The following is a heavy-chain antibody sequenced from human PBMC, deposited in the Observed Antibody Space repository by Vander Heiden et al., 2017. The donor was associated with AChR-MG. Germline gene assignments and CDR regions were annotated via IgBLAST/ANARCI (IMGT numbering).Heavy chain of an antibody. Sequence: QVQLVGSGGGVVQPGRSLSLSCAASAFTFSSYGMHWVRQAPGKGLEWVAVIWYDGSNKYYADSVKGRFTISRDNSKNTLYLQMNSLRAEDTAVYYCAREYSSGWYYFDYWGQGTLVTVSS. CDR2: IWYDGSNK. CDR3: AREYSSGWYYFDY. CDR1: AFTFSSYG. V-gene: IGHV3-33*01. J-gene: IGHJ4*02. D-gene: IGHD6-19*01.